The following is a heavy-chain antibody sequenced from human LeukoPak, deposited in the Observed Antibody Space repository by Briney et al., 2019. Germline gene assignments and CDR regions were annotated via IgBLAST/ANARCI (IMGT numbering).Heavy chain of an antibody. V-gene: IGHV4-39*07. CDR2: IYYSGST. Sequence: SETLSLTCTVSGGSISSSSYYWGWIRQPPGKGLEWIGNIYYSGSTYYNPSLKSRVTISVDTSKNQFSLKLSSVTAADTAVYYCASDGGYYFDYWGQGTLVTVSS. CDR3: ASDGGYYFDY. J-gene: IGHJ4*02. D-gene: IGHD4-23*01. CDR1: GGSISSSSYY.